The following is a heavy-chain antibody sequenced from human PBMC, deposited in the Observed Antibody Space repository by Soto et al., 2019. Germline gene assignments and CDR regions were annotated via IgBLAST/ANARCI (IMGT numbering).Heavy chain of an antibody. D-gene: IGHD4-17*01. J-gene: IGHJ6*02. CDR3: ARIPYGDIGYYYYYYGMDV. CDR2: IYHSGNT. Sequence: TLSLTCAVCGGSISSGGYSWTWIRQPPGKGLEWIGYIYHSGNTYYNPSLKSRVTRSGDRSKNQFSLKLSSVTAADTAVYYCARIPYGDIGYYYYYYGMDVWGQGTTVTVSS. CDR1: GGSISSGGYS. V-gene: IGHV4-30-2*01.